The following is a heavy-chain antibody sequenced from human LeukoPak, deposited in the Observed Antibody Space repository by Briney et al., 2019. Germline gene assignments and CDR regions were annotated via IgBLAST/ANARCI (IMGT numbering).Heavy chain of an antibody. CDR3: AKGTVAGYSSGWYPYYFDY. CDR1: GFTFSSYA. D-gene: IGHD6-19*01. Sequence: GGSLRLSCAASGFTFSSYAMSWVRQAPGKGLEWVSAISGSGGSTYYADSVKGRFTISRDNSKNTLYLQMNSLRAEDTAVYYCAKGTVAGYSSGWYPYYFDYWGQGTLVTVSS. V-gene: IGHV3-23*01. CDR2: ISGSGGST. J-gene: IGHJ4*02.